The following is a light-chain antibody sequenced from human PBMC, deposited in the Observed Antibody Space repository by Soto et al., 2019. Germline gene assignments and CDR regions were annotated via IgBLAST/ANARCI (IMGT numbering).Light chain of an antibody. Sequence: DIQLTQSPSSLSASVGDRVAITCRASQSISSYLNWYQQRPGKAPKLLTYAASSLQSGVPSRFSGSGSGTDFTLTIISLQPEDFATYYCQQSYTTPLTVGGGTKVDIK. CDR3: QQSYTTPLT. CDR2: AAS. CDR1: QSISSY. V-gene: IGKV1-39*01. J-gene: IGKJ4*01.